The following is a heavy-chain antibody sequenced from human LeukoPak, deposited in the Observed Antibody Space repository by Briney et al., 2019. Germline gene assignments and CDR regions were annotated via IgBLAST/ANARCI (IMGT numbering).Heavy chain of an antibody. Sequence: SETLSLTCTVSGGSISNYYWNWIRQPPGKGLEWIGTISYSGNTDYNPSLRSRVTISVDTSNNQFSLRLGSVTAADTAVYHCARHCCSGPAKRVFDIWGQGTMVTVSS. D-gene: IGHD2-15*01. J-gene: IGHJ3*02. V-gene: IGHV4-59*08. CDR3: ARHCCSGPAKRVFDI. CDR1: GGSISNYY. CDR2: ISYSGNT.